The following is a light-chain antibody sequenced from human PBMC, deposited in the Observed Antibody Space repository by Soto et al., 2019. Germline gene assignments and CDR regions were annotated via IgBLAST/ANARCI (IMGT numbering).Light chain of an antibody. V-gene: IGLV2-8*01. J-gene: IGLJ2*01. CDR2: EVT. CDR1: SSDVGGCNF. CDR3: NSFAGSNNVL. Sequence: QSALTQPPSASGSPGQSVTISCTGTSSDVGGCNFVSWYQQRPGKAPKLMIYEVTKRPSGVPDRFSGSKSGNTASLTVSGLQAEDEADYYCNSFAGSNNVLFGGGTKVTVL.